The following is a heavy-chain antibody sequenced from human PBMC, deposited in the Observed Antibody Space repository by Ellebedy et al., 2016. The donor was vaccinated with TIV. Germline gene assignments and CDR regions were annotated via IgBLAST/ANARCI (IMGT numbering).Heavy chain of an antibody. D-gene: IGHD1-14*01. J-gene: IGHJ6*03. CDR1: ELISGDYW. CDR2: IRGDASTL. Sequence: GGSLRLXXAASELISGDYWIHWVRQGPGRGLDWVSRIRGDASTLNFVDSVKGRFTVSRDSVQNTVYLQMNSLRAEDAGTYYCAKAGGRSHYYMDVWGKGTTVIVSS. V-gene: IGHV3-74*01. CDR3: AKAGGRSHYYMDV.